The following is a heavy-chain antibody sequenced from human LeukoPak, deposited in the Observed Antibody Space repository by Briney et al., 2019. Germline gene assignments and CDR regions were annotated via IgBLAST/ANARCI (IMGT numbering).Heavy chain of an antibody. Sequence: SETLSLTCTVSGGSISSNTHYWGWIRQPPGKGLEWIGSIYYSGITYYNPSLKSRVTISVDTSKNQFSLKLSSVTAADTAVYYCARHQYRLEPYYFDYWGQGTLVTVSS. CDR2: IYYSGIT. CDR3: ARHQYRLEPYYFDY. J-gene: IGHJ4*02. V-gene: IGHV4-39*01. D-gene: IGHD1-1*01. CDR1: GGSISSNTHY.